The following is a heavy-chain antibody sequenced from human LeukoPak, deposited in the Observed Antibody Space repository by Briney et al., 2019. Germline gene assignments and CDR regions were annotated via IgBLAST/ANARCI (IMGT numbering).Heavy chain of an antibody. CDR3: AKDHVTWGNRYFDH. D-gene: IGHD3-16*01. CDR2: ISPTGSTM. J-gene: IGHJ4*02. V-gene: IGHV3-48*03. Sequence: GGSLRLSCAASGFTFSHYEMYWVRQAPGKGLEWVSYISPTGSTMYYADSVKGRFTISRDNAKNTLYLEMNSLSGEDTALYYCAKDHVTWGNRYFDHWGQGTLGTVSS. CDR1: GFTFSHYE.